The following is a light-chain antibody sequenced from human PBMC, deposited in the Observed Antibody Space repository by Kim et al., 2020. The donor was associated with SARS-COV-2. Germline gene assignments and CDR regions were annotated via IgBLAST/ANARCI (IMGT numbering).Light chain of an antibody. CDR2: GKN. V-gene: IGLV3-19*01. CDR1: SLRRYY. CDR3: HSRDSSGAHYV. Sequence: SSELTQDPAVSVALGQTVRITCQGDSLRRYYANWYQQKPGQAPVLVIYGKNDRPSGIPDRFSGSSSGNIASLTISETQADDEADYYCHSRDSSGAHYVFGTGTKVTVL. J-gene: IGLJ1*01.